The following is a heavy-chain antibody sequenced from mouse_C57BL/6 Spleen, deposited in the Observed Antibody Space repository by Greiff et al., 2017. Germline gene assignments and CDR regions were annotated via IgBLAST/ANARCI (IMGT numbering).Heavy chain of an antibody. J-gene: IGHJ3*01. D-gene: IGHD1-1*01. CDR1: GYAFSSYW. CDR2: IYPGDGDT. Sequence: QVQLQQSGAELVKPGASVKISCKASGYAFSSYWMNWVKQRPGKGLGWIGQIYPGDGDTNYNGKFKGKATLTADKSSSTAYMQLSSLTSEDSAVYFCARRGSGVAERFAYWGQGTLVTVSA. V-gene: IGHV1-80*01. CDR3: ARRGSGVAERFAY.